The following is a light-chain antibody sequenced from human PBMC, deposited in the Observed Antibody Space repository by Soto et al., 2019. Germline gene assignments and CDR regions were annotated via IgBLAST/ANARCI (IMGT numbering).Light chain of an antibody. CDR2: DVS. V-gene: IGKV1-33*01. CDR3: QQFDDLPLT. CDR1: QDISNY. J-gene: IGKJ4*01. Sequence: DLQMTQSPSSLSASVGDRVTITCQASQDISNYLNWYQQKPGKAPKILIYDVSVLEAGVPSRFIGGGSGTPFTLTLSSLQAEDAATYYCQQFDDLPLTFAGGTKVQI.